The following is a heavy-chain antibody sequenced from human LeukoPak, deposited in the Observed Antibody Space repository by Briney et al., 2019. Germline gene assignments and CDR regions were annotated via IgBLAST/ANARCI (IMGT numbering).Heavy chain of an antibody. CDR1: GFTFSSYW. J-gene: IGHJ4*02. V-gene: IGHV3-74*01. CDR3: ARSEMAATLGY. D-gene: IGHD5-24*01. CDR2: INSDGSST. Sequence: GGSLRLSCAASGFTFSSYWMHWVRQAPGKGLVWVSRINSDGSSTSDADSVKGRFTISRDNAKNTLYLQMNSLRAEDTAVYYCARSEMAATLGYWGQGTLVTISS.